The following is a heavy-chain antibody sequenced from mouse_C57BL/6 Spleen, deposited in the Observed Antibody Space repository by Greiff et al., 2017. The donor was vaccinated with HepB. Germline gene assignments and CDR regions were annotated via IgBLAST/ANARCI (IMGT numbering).Heavy chain of an antibody. CDR2: ISSGSSTI. CDR3: ARQDYGSSYGYFDG. CDR1: GFTFSDYG. J-gene: IGHJ1*03. D-gene: IGHD1-1*01. V-gene: IGHV5-17*01. Sequence: EVQLMESGGGLVKPGGSLKLSCAASGFTFSDYGMHWVRQAPEKGLEWVAYISSGSSTIYYADTVKGRFTIARDNAKNTLFLQMTSLRSEDTAMYYCARQDYGSSYGYFDGWGTGTTVTVSS.